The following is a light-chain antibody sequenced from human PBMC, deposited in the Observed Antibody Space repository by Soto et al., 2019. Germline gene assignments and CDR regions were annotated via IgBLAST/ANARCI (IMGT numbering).Light chain of an antibody. V-gene: IGLV2-11*01. Sequence: QSALTQPRSVSGSPGQSVTISCTGTTSDVGAYNYVSWYQQHPAKAPNLMIYDVSQRPSGVPDRFSGSKSGNTASLTISGLQAEDEGDYCCCSYTNSAYVFGTGTKLTVL. CDR2: DVS. CDR1: TSDVGAYNY. J-gene: IGLJ1*01. CDR3: CSYTNSAYV.